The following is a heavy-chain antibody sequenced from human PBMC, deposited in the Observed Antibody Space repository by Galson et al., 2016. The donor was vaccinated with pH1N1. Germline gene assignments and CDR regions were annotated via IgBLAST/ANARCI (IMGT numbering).Heavy chain of an antibody. J-gene: IGHJ6*02. CDR3: AKYYYDSSGSGAIGTFDV. CDR1: GFSFTSYW. V-gene: IGHV5-51*01. D-gene: IGHD3-22*01. Sequence: SGAEVKKPGESLKISCKGSGFSFTSYWIGWVRQMPGKGLEWMGVIYPGDSDTRYSPSFQGQVTISADKSISTAYLQGSSLKASDTAMYYCAKYYYDSSGSGAIGTFDVWGQGTTVAVSS. CDR2: IYPGDSDT.